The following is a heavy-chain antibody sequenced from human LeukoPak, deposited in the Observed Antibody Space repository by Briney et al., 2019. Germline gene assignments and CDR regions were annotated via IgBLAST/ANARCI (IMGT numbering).Heavy chain of an antibody. Sequence: AGGSLRLSCAASGFTFSMYGMSWVRQAPGKGLEWIGSIYHSGSTYYNPSLKSRVTISVDTSKNQFSLKLSSVTAADTAVYYCARDRPYSSGWYDPWGQGTLVTVSS. CDR3: ARDRPYSSGWYDP. V-gene: IGHV4-38-2*02. D-gene: IGHD6-19*01. J-gene: IGHJ5*02. CDR2: IYHSGST. CDR1: GFTFSMYG.